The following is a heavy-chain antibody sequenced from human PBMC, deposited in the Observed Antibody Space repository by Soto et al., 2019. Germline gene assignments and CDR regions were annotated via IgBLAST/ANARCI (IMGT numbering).Heavy chain of an antibody. CDR2: IWYDGSNK. V-gene: IGHV3-33*01. Sequence: PGGSLRLSCAASGFTFSFYAMHWVRQAPGKGLEWVAVIWYDGSNKWYGGSVKGRFTISRDNSKNTLYLQMNSLRAEDTAVYFCARDSSGFDYWGRGTLVTVSS. CDR1: GFTFSFYA. D-gene: IGHD6-19*01. J-gene: IGHJ4*02. CDR3: ARDSSGFDY.